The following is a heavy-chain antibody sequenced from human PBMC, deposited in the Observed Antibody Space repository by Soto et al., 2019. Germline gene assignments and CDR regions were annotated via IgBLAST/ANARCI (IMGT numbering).Heavy chain of an antibody. J-gene: IGHJ6*02. D-gene: IGHD3-10*01. CDR1: GFTFSSYG. V-gene: IGHV3-30*18. CDR3: AKDGYYGSGTPLYYYSGMDV. CDR2: ISYDGSNK. Sequence: GGSLRLSCAASGFTFSSYGMHWVRQAPGKGLEWVAVISYDGSNKYYADSVKGRFTISRDNSKNTLYLQMNSLRAEDTAVYYCAKDGYYGSGTPLYYYSGMDVWGQGTTVTVSS.